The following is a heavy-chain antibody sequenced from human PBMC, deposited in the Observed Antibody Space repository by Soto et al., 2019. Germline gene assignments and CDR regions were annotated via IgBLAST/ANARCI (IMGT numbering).Heavy chain of an antibody. J-gene: IGHJ2*01. V-gene: IGHV3-11*05. CDR2: INSSSTYT. D-gene: IGHD6-13*01. Sequence: QVQLVESGGGLVKPGGSLRLSCAASGFTFSDYYMSWIRQAPGKGLEWVSYINSSSTYTNYADSVKGRFTISRDNAKNSLYLQMNSLRDEYTAVYYCARIIASAGGRRDFDLWGRGTLVTVSS. CDR3: ARIIASAGGRRDFDL. CDR1: GFTFSDYY.